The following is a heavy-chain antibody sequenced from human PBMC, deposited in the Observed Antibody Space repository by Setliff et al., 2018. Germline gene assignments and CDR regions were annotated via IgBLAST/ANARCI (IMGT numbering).Heavy chain of an antibody. Sequence: SETLSLTCAVSGYSISSGYYWGCIRQPPGKGLEGIGSIHHSGSTYYNQSLKRRVTISVDTSKNKFSLKLSSVTAADTAVYYCARQVSWFDPWGQGTLVTVSS. CDR2: IHHSGST. V-gene: IGHV4-38-2*01. CDR3: ARQVSWFDP. CDR1: GYSISSGYY. J-gene: IGHJ5*02.